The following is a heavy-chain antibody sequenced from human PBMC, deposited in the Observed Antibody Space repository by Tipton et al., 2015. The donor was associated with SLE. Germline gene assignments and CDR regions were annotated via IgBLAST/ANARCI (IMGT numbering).Heavy chain of an antibody. V-gene: IGHV4-38-2*01. CDR2: IYHSGNT. CDR3: ASDDY. J-gene: IGHJ4*02. Sequence: TLSLTCAVSGFSISSGYYWGWIRQPPGKGLEWIGSIYHSGNTYYNPSLKSRVSMSIDTSRNEVFLRLSSVTAADTAVYYCASDDYWGQGTLVTVSS. CDR1: GFSISSGYY.